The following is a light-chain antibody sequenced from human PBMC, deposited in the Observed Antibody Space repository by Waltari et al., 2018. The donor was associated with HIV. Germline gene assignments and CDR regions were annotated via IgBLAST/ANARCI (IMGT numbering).Light chain of an antibody. Sequence: QSVLPQPPSASGTPGQRVTISCSGSRYNIGSKTTHWYQQLPGTAPKHLVYSNDQRPSGVPARFSGSKSGTAASRAISCLQSEDEAGYYCAAWDVSLNGLVFGGGTKLTVL. J-gene: IGLJ2*01. CDR3: AAWDVSLNGLV. CDR1: RYNIGSKT. V-gene: IGLV1-44*01. CDR2: SND.